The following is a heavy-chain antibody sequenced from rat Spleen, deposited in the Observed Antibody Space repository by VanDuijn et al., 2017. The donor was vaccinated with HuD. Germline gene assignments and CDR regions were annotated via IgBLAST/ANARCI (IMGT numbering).Heavy chain of an antibody. CDR1: GFTFSNYY. CDR3: ARQYNNFGYFDY. V-gene: IGHV5-25*01. D-gene: IGHD1-10*01. Sequence: EVQLVESGGGSVQPGRSLKLSCAASGFTFSNYYMAWVRQAPTKGLEWVASITTGGGNTYYRDSVKGRFTGSRDNAKGTLYLQMDSLRSEDTATYYRARQYNNFGYFDYWGQGVMVTVSS. J-gene: IGHJ2*01. CDR2: ITTGGGNT.